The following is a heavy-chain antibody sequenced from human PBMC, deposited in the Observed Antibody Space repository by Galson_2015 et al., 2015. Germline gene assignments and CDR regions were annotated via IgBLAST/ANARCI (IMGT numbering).Heavy chain of an antibody. Sequence: SLRLSCAASGFTFSSYGMHWVRQAPGKGLEWVAVIWYDGSNKYYADSVKGRFTISRDNSKNTLYLQMNSLRAEDTAVYYCARDRVVGATKAGYFQHWGQGTLVTVSS. J-gene: IGHJ1*01. CDR3: ARDRVVGATKAGYFQH. V-gene: IGHV3-33*01. CDR2: IWYDGSNK. D-gene: IGHD1-26*01. CDR1: GFTFSSYG.